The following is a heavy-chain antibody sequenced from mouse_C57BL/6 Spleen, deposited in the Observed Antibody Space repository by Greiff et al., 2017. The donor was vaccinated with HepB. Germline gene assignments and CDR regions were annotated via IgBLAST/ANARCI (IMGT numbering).Heavy chain of an antibody. D-gene: IGHD1-2*01. V-gene: IGHV5-17*01. CDR3: ARDYYGPSFDY. Sequence: EVHLVESGGGLVKPGGSLKLSCAASGFTFSDYGMHWVRQAPEKGLEWVAYISSGSSTIYYADTVKGRFTISRDNAKNTLFLQMTSLRSEDTAMFYCARDYYGPSFDYWGQGTTLTVSS. J-gene: IGHJ2*01. CDR2: ISSGSSTI. CDR1: GFTFSDYG.